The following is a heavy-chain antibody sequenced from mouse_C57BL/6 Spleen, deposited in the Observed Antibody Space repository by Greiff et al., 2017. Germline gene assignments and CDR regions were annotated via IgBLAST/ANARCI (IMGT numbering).Heavy chain of an antibody. CDR1: GYTFTSYW. Sequence: QVQLQQPGAELVQPGASVKLSCKASGYTFTSYWMHWVKQRPGQGLEWIGIIHPNSGSTHYNEKFKSKATLTVDKSSSTAYMQLSRLTSGDSAVYYCARGRTGTWKGNYFDYWGQGTTLTVSS. D-gene: IGHD4-1*01. J-gene: IGHJ2*01. CDR2: IHPNSGST. V-gene: IGHV1-64*01. CDR3: ARGRTGTWKGNYFDY.